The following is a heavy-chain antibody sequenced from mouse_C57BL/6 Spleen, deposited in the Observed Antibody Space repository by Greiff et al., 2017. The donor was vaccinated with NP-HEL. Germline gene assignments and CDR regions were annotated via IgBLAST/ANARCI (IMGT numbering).Heavy chain of an antibody. J-gene: IGHJ1*03. CDR1: GYTFTSYG. V-gene: IGHV1-81*01. CDR2: IYPRSGNT. D-gene: IGHD1-1*01. CDR3: AGYYGSSWYFDV. Sequence: VQLQQSGAELARPGASVKLSCTASGYTFTSYGISWVKQRTGQGLEWIGEIYPRSGNTYYNEKFKGKATLTADKSSSTAYMELRSLTSEDSAVYFCAGYYGSSWYFDVWGTGTTVTVSS.